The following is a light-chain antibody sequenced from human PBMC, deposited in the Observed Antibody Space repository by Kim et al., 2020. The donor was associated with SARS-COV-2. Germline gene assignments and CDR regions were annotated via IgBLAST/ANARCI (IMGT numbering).Light chain of an antibody. Sequence: QSALTQPASVSGSPGQSITIFCTGTSSDVGGYNYVSWYQQHPGKAPKLMIYEVSNRPSGVSNRFSGSKSGNTASLTISGLQAEDEADYYCSSYTSSSTLGFGGGTQLTVL. CDR3: SSYTSSSTLG. V-gene: IGLV2-14*01. CDR1: SSDVGGYNY. J-gene: IGLJ2*01. CDR2: EVS.